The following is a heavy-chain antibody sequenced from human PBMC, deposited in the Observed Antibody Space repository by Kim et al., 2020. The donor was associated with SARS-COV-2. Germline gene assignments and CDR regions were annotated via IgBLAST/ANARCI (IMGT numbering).Heavy chain of an antibody. CDR1: GFTFSSYE. J-gene: IGHJ4*02. V-gene: IGHV3-48*03. D-gene: IGHD3-3*01. CDR2: ISSSGSTI. CDR3: ARETPYYDFWSGYSAAYYFDY. Sequence: GGSLRLSCAASGFTFSSYEMNWVRQAPGKGLEWVSYISSSGSTIYYADSVKGRFTISRDNAKNSLYLQMNSLRAEDTAVYYCARETPYYDFWSGYSAAYYFDYWGQGTLVTVSS.